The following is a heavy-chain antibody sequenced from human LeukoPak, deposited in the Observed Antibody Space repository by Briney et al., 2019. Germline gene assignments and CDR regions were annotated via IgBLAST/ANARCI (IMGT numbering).Heavy chain of an antibody. Sequence: SETLSLTCTVSAGSITGNYWSWIRQPPGKGLEWIGYIYYSGSTSYHPSLKSRVTLSVDTSKNQFSLKLRSVTAADTAVYCCTRACTFDTLAYYCDQWRRGTLVTVSA. V-gene: IGHV4-59*01. D-gene: IGHD3-22*01. CDR3: TRACTFDTLAYYCDQ. J-gene: IGHJ5*02. CDR1: AGSITGNY. CDR2: IYYSGST.